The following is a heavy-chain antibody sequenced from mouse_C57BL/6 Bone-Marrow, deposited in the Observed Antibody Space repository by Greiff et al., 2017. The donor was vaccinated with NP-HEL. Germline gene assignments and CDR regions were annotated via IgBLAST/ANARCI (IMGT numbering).Heavy chain of an antibody. Sequence: QVQLQQSGAELVKPGASVKISCKASGYAFSSYWMNWVKQRPGKGLEWIGQIYPGDGDTNYNGKFKGKATLTADKSSSTAYMQLSSLTSEDSAVYFCASLLLRSLYWYFDVWGTGTTVTVSS. CDR2: IYPGDGDT. J-gene: IGHJ1*03. CDR3: ASLLLRSLYWYFDV. D-gene: IGHD1-1*01. V-gene: IGHV1-80*01. CDR1: GYAFSSYW.